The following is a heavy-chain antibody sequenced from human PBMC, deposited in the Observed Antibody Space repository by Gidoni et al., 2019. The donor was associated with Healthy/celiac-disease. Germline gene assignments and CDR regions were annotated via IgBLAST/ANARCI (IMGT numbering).Heavy chain of an antibody. Sequence: GSLSGYSWSWIRQPPGKGLEWVGEINHSGSANYKPSLKSRVTISVDTSKNHFFLKLTSVTAADSAVYYCARGRGFGAFRIWGQGTMVTVSS. CDR1: GSLSGYS. V-gene: IGHV4-34*01. CDR2: INHSGSA. CDR3: ARGRGFGAFRI. D-gene: IGHD3-10*01. J-gene: IGHJ3*02.